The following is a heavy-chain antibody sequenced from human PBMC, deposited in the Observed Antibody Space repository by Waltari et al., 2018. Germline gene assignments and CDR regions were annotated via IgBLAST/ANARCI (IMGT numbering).Heavy chain of an antibody. Sequence: QVQLVQSGSELKKPGASVKVSCKASGYTFTSYAMNWVRQAPGQGLEWMGWINTNTGNPPYAQGFTGRCVFSLDTSVSTAYLQISSLKAEDTAVYYCALVDSSSWYRILFDYWGQGTLVTVSS. CDR1: GYTFTSYA. CDR2: INTNTGNP. V-gene: IGHV7-4-1*02. J-gene: IGHJ4*02. CDR3: ALVDSSSWYRILFDY. D-gene: IGHD6-13*01.